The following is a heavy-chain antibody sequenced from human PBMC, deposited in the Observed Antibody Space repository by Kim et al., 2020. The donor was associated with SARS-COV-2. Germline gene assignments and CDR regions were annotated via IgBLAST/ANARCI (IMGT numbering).Heavy chain of an antibody. V-gene: IGHV4-4*07. CDR1: GGSISRYY. J-gene: IGHJ6*02. CDR3: ACLRRDSYGLDV. CDR2: IYSSGST. Sequence: WETLSLTCTVSGGSISRYYWSWIRQPAGKGLEWIGRIYSSGSTKYNPSLKSRATMSLDTSKSQFSLKLSFGTAADTAVYYCACLRRDSYGLDVWGQAITV.